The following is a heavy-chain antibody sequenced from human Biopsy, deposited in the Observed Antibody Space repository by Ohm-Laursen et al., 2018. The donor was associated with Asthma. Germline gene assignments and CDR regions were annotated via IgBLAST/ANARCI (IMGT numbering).Heavy chain of an antibody. CDR1: GYSLTDLS. Sequence: SVKVSCKVSGYSLTDLSMHWVRQAPGQGLEWMGGHDHEEGGTVNARRFQGRVTMTEDTYTDTAYMELSSLSSDVTAVYYCASDFPKDYVRYNFQFWGQGTLVTVSS. V-gene: IGHV1-24*01. J-gene: IGHJ4*02. CDR3: ASDFPKDYVRYNFQF. CDR2: HDHEEGGT. D-gene: IGHD4-17*01.